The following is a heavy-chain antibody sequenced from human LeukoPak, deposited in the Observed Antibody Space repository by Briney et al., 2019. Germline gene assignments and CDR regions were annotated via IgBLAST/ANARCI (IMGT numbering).Heavy chain of an antibody. J-gene: IGHJ4*02. Sequence: RTSETLSLTCTVSGGSISSYYWSWIRQPPGKGLEWIGYIYTSGSTNYNPSLKSRVTISVDTSKNQFSLKLSSVTAADTAVYYCARHAGGKLRTGFDYWGQGTLVTVSS. V-gene: IGHV4-4*09. D-gene: IGHD4-17*01. CDR2: IYTSGST. CDR1: GGSISSYY. CDR3: ARHAGGKLRTGFDY.